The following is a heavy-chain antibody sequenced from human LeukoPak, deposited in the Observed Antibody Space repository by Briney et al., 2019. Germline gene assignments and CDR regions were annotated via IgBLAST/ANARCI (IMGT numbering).Heavy chain of an antibody. CDR1: GFTFSTYG. D-gene: IGHD3-22*01. Sequence: AGGSLRLSCSASGFTFSTYGMSWVRQAPGKGLEWVSAIGGSGGSTYYADSVKGRFTISRDNSKNTLYLQMNSLRAEDTAVYYCAKARSGSSGYLPFDYWGQGTLVTVSS. V-gene: IGHV3-23*01. CDR3: AKARSGSSGYLPFDY. CDR2: IGGSGGST. J-gene: IGHJ4*02.